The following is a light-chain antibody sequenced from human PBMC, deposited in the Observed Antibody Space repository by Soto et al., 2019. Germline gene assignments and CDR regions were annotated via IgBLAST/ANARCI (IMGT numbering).Light chain of an antibody. CDR1: QSISRG. CDR3: QRYKSYWIT. Sequence: ASQSISRGWAWYQQKPGKAPKLLIYKASGLESGVPSRFSGSGAGTGFTLSFGVLQSDVFGTYDCQRYKSYWITCGRGTRLEIK. J-gene: IGKJ5*01. V-gene: IGKV1-5*03. CDR2: KAS.